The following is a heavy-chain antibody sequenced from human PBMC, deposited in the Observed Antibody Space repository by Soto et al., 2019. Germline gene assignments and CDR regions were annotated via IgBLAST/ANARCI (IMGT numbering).Heavy chain of an antibody. CDR1: GFTFSSYA. CDR3: AKDLRSGWRVLQS. V-gene: IGHV3-23*01. D-gene: IGHD6-19*01. J-gene: IGHJ4*02. CDR2: ISGSGGST. Sequence: GGSLRLSCAASGFTFSSYAMSWVRQAPGKGLEWVSAISGSGGSTYYADSVKGRFTISRDNSRNTLYLQMNSLRAEDTAIFYCAKDLRSGWRVLQSRGQALLVSV.